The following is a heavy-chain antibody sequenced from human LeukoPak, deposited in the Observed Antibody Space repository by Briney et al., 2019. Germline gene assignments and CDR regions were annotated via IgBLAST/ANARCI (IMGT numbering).Heavy chain of an antibody. Sequence: GGSLRLSCAVSGFTFSSYAMSWVRQAPGKGLEWVSAISGSGGSTYYADSVKGRFTISRDNSKNTLYLQMNSLRAEDTAVYYCAKDLTLSVNDYGDPYWGQGTLVTVSS. CDR2: ISGSGGST. D-gene: IGHD4-17*01. CDR3: AKDLTLSVNDYGDPY. V-gene: IGHV3-23*01. CDR1: GFTFSSYA. J-gene: IGHJ4*02.